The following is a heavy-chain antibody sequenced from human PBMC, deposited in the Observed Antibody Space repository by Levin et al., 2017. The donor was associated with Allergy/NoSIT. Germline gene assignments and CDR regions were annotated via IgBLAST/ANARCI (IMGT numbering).Heavy chain of an antibody. CDR2: ISYDGSNK. D-gene: IGHD2-2*01. CDR3: ARDWGYCSSTSCSGYFDY. Sequence: LSLTCAASGFTFSSYAMHWVRQAPGKGLEWVAVISYDGSNKYYADSVKGRFTISRDNSKNTLYLQMNSLRAEDTAVYYCARDWGYCSSTSCSGYFDYWGQGTLVTVSS. CDR1: GFTFSSYA. V-gene: IGHV3-30*04. J-gene: IGHJ4*02.